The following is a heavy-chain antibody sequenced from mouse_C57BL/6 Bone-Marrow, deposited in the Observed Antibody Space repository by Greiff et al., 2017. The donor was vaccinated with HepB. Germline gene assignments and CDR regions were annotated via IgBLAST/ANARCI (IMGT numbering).Heavy chain of an antibody. D-gene: IGHD1-1*01. CDR3: TRNGSSLSAMDY. J-gene: IGHJ4*01. CDR1: GYTFTDYE. Sequence: VQLQQSGAELVRPGASVTLSCKASGYTFTDYEMHWVKQTPVHGLEWIGAIDPETGGTAYNQKFKGKAILTADKSSSTAYMELRSLTSEDSAVDYCTRNGSSLSAMDYWGQGTSVTVSS. V-gene: IGHV1-15*01. CDR2: IDPETGGT.